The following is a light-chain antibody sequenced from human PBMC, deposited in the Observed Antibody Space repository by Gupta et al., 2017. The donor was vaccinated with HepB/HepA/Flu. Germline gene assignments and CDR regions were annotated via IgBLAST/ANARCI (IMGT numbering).Light chain of an antibody. CDR1: QKVLYESNNTNY. CDR3: QQYCSTPRR. Sequence: EILFTQSPQSPCVCLDGRDTTTTTSSQKVLYESNNTNYLAWFQQKPGQPPKLLIYWASTWETGIPDRFSGSGSGTEFTLTISRLEAEDVAVYYCQQYCSTPRRFGRGTKVEIK. J-gene: IGKJ1*01. CDR2: WAS. V-gene: IGKV4-1*01.